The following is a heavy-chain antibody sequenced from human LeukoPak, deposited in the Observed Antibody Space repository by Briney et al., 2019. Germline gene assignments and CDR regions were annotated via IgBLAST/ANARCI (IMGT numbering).Heavy chain of an antibody. D-gene: IGHD1-26*01. CDR1: GGSISSSNW. J-gene: IGHJ5*02. V-gene: IGHV4-4*02. CDR2: IYHSGST. CDR3: ARGPKWELLPINWFDP. Sequence: SETLSLTCAVSGGSISSSNWWSWVRQPPGKGLEWIGEIYHSGSTNYNPSLKSRVTISVDTSKNQFSLKLSSVTAADTAVYYCARGPKWELLPINWFDPWGQGTLVTVSS.